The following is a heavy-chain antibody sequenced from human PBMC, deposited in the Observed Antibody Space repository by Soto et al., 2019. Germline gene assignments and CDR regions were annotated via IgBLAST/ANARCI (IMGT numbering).Heavy chain of an antibody. J-gene: IGHJ6*02. CDR1: GGSISSGDYY. CDR2: IYYSGST. D-gene: IGHD3-10*01. Sequence: SETLSLTCTVSGGSISSGDYYWSWIRQPPGKGLEWIGYIYYSGSTYYNPSLKSRVTISVDTSKNQFSLKLSSVTAADTAVYYCASMVRGVIYGMDVWGQGTTVTVSS. V-gene: IGHV4-30-4*01. CDR3: ASMVRGVIYGMDV.